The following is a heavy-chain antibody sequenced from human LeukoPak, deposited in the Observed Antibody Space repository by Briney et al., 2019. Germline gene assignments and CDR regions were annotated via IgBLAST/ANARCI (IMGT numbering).Heavy chain of an antibody. V-gene: IGHV4-59*01. Sequence: SETLSLTCTVSGGSISSYYWSWIRQPPGKGLEWIGYIYYSGSTNYNPSLKSRVTISVDTSKNQFSLKLSSVTAADTAVYYCGKGATAGYNWEPFGYGAQGTLVTVSS. CDR2: IYYSGST. D-gene: IGHD5-24*01. CDR3: GKGATAGYNWEPFGY. CDR1: GGSISSYY. J-gene: IGHJ4*02.